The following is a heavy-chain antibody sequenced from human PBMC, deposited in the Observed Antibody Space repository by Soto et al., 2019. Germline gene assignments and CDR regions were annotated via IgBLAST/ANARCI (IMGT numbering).Heavy chain of an antibody. CDR2: VNYSGSS. V-gene: IGHV4-39*01. D-gene: IGHD3-9*01. CDR3: VRFWPPPYSDALTDYTDAFDY. CDR1: GGSITDSRNFY. Sequence: PSETLSLTCSVSGGSITDSRNFYGAWIRQPPGKGLEWIGAVNYSGSSFYNPSLKRRTTISVDSSKNQFSLSLFSVTAADTAVYYCVRFWPPPYSDALTDYTDAFDYWGQGTLVTVSS. J-gene: IGHJ4*02.